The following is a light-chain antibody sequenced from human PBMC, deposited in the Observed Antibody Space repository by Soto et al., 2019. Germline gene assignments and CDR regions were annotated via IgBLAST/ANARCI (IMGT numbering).Light chain of an antibody. J-gene: IGLJ2*01. CDR1: GGSIASNY. V-gene: IGLV6-57*01. Sequence: NFMLTQPHSVSESPGKTVTISCTRSGGSIASNYVQWWQWRPGSSPTSVIYENNRRPSGVPGRFSGSIDTSSNSASLTISALETEDEADYYCQSYDSDNVVFGGGTKLTVL. CDR3: QSYDSDNVV. CDR2: ENN.